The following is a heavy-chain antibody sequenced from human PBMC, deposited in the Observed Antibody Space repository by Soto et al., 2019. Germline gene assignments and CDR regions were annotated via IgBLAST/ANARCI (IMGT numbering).Heavy chain of an antibody. J-gene: IGHJ6*01. D-gene: IGHD3-22*01. CDR3: AGSGYYHNSGMDV. CDR2: IYHSGST. Sequence: SATLSLTCAVSGGSISSSNWWGWVRQPPGKGLEWIGEIYHSGSTNYNPSLKSRVTISVDKSKNQFSLKLSSVTAADTAVYYCAGSGYYHNSGMDVWGQGTTVTVSS. CDR1: GGSISSSNW. V-gene: IGHV4-4*02.